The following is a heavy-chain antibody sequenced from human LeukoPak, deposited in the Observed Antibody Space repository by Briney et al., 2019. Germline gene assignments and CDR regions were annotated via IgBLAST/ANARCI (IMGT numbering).Heavy chain of an antibody. CDR1: GGSISSDY. CDR2: IYTSGST. D-gene: IGHD2-2*01. V-gene: IGHV4-4*07. CDR3: ARGPYCSSTSCFIDY. Sequence: SETLSLTCTVSGGSISSDYWSWIRQPAGKGLEWIGRIYTSGSTNYNPSLKSRVTMSVDTSKNQLSLKLSSVTAADTAVYYCARGPYCSSTSCFIDYWGQGTLVTVSS. J-gene: IGHJ4*02.